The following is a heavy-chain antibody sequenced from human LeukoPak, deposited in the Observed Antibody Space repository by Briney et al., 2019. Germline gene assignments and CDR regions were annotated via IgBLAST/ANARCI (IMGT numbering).Heavy chain of an antibody. D-gene: IGHD2-15*01. V-gene: IGHV4-39*02. Sequence: SETLSLTRTVSGGSISSSSYYWGWIRQPPGKGLEWIGSIYYSGSTYYNPSLKSRVTISVDTSKNQFSLKLSSVTAADTAVYYCAREIVVVVAATVGRWFDPWGQGTLVTVSS. CDR1: GGSISSSSYY. CDR3: AREIVVVVAATVGRWFDP. CDR2: IYYSGST. J-gene: IGHJ5*02.